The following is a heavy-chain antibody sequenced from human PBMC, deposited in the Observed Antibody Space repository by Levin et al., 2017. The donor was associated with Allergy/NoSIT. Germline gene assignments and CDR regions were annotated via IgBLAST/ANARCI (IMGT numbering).Heavy chain of an antibody. V-gene: IGHV3-33*01. D-gene: IGHD2-2*01. CDR1: GFTFSTYG. Sequence: GGSLRLSCAASGFTFSTYGMHWVRQAPGKGLEWVAIIWYDGSNKNYADSVKGRFTISRDNSKNTLFLQMNGLRADDTAVYYCAREGEWFCSSTSCSYFDYWGQGTLVTVSS. CDR2: IWYDGSNK. CDR3: AREGEWFCSSTSCSYFDY. J-gene: IGHJ4*02.